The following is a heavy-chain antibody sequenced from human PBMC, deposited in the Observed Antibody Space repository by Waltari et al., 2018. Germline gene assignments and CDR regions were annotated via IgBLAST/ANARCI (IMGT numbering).Heavy chain of an antibody. Sequence: QVQLQESGPGLVKPSETLSLTCTVSGGSISSYYWSWIRQPPGKGLEWIGYIYYSGSTNYNPSLKSRVTISVDTSKNQFSLKLSSVTAADTAVYYCALVGGAEAFDIWGQGTMVTVSS. CDR1: GGSISSYY. D-gene: IGHD3-10*01. V-gene: IGHV4-59*01. CDR2: IYYSGST. CDR3: ALVGGAEAFDI. J-gene: IGHJ3*02.